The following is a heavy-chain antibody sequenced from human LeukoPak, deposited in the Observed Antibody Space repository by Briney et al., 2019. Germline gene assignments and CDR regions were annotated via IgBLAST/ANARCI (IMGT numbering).Heavy chain of an antibody. CDR2: ISGSGGST. J-gene: IGHJ4*02. Sequence: PGGSLRLSCAASGFTVSSNYMSWVRQAPGKGLEWVSVISGSGGSTYYADSVEGRFTISRDNSKNTLYLQMNSLRAEDTAVYYCASSRVPRPTVTPDWYFDYWGQGTLVTVSS. CDR3: ASSRVPRPTVTPDWYFDY. CDR1: GFTVSSNY. V-gene: IGHV3-23*01. D-gene: IGHD4-17*01.